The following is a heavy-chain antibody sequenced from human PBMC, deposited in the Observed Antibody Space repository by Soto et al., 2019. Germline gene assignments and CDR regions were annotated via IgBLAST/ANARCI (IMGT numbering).Heavy chain of an antibody. Sequence: GGSLRLSCTASGFTFGDYAMSWFRQAPGKGLEWVGFIRSKAYGGTTEYAASVKGRFTISRDDSKSIAYLQINSLKTEDTAVYYCTRVRITNWGFFSAFDIWGQGTMVTVSS. D-gene: IGHD7-27*01. CDR2: IRSKAYGGTT. J-gene: IGHJ3*02. CDR3: TRVRITNWGFFSAFDI. V-gene: IGHV3-49*03. CDR1: GFTFGDYA.